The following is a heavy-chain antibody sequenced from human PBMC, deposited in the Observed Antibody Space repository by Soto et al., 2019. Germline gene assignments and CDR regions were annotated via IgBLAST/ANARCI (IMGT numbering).Heavy chain of an antibody. D-gene: IGHD3-3*01. CDR3: ANSPRFGVVTLYHYYYYMDV. CDR1: GFTYSTYA. V-gene: IGHV3-23*01. J-gene: IGHJ6*03. Sequence: GGSLRLSCAASGFTYSTYAMNWVRQAPGKGLEWVSAISGSGGSTYYADSVKGRFTISRDNSKNTLYLQMNSLRAEDTAVYYCANSPRFGVVTLYHYYYYMDVWGKGTTVTVSS. CDR2: ISGSGGST.